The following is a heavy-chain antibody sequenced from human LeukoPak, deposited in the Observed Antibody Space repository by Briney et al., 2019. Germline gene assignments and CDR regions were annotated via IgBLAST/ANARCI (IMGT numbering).Heavy chain of an antibody. CDR3: AREDDTGRYMGDDAFDI. CDR2: IIPMSDTA. Sequence: ASVKVSCKASGYTFTGYYMHWVRQAPGQGLEWMGGIIPMSDTANYPQKFRGRLTITADIPTSTVYMGLSSLRSEDTAVYYCAREDDTGRYMGDDAFDIWGQGTMVTVSS. V-gene: IGHV1-69*06. CDR1: GYTFTGYY. D-gene: IGHD1-26*01. J-gene: IGHJ3*02.